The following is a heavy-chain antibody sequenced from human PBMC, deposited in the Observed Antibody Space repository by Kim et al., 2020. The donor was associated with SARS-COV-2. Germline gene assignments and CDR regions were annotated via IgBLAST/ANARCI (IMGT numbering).Heavy chain of an antibody. V-gene: IGHV5-10-1*01. CDR2: IDPANSYT. D-gene: IGHD2-2*02. J-gene: IGHJ3*02. CDR1: GYNFGSFW. CDR3: ARGVVPSTIHNAFDI. Sequence: GESLKISCTGSGYNFGSFWISWLRQMPGKGLEWLGRIDPANSYTNYNPSFQGHVTISTDKSINTAFLQWVSLKASDTAMYYCARGVVPSTIHNAFDIWGLGTMVTVSS.